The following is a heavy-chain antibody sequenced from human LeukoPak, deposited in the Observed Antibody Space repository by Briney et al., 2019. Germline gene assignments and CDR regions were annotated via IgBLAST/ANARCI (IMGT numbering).Heavy chain of an antibody. CDR2: IYYSGST. CDR3: ARDRDYPNGMDV. CDR1: GGSISSGGYY. J-gene: IGHJ6*02. V-gene: IGHV4-61*08. D-gene: IGHD5-24*01. Sequence: SETLSLTCTVSGGSISSGGYYWSWIRQPPGKGLEWIGYIYYSGSTNYNPSLKSRVTISVDTSKNQFSLKLSSVTAADTAVYYCARDRDYPNGMDVWGQGTTVTVSS.